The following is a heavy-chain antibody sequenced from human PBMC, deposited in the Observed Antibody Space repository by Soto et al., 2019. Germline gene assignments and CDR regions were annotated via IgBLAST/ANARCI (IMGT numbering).Heavy chain of an antibody. CDR1: GGSFSGYY. Sequence: QVQLQQWGAGLLKPSETLSLTCAVYGGSFSGYYWSWIRQPPGKGLEWIGEINHSGSTNYNPSLKSRVTMSVDTSKNQFSLKLSSVTAADTAVYYCARGSGGFMKVYGMDVWGQGTTVTVSS. D-gene: IGHD3-10*01. CDR3: ARGSGGFMKVYGMDV. V-gene: IGHV4-34*01. J-gene: IGHJ6*02. CDR2: INHSGST.